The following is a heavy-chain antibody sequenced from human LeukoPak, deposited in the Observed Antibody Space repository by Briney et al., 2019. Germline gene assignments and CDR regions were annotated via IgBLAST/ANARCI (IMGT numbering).Heavy chain of an antibody. D-gene: IGHD3-22*01. Sequence: SETLSLTCTVSGGSISSSSYYWGWIRQPPGKGLEWIGSIYYSGSTYYNPSLKSRVTISVDTSKNQFSLKLSSVTAADTAVYYCARDYYYDSSGYHSWGQGTLVTVSS. CDR3: ARDYYYDSSGYHS. CDR1: GGSISSSSYY. V-gene: IGHV4-39*07. J-gene: IGHJ5*02. CDR2: IYYSGST.